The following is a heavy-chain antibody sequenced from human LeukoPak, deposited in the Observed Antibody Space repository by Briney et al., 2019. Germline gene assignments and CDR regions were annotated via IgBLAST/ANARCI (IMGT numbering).Heavy chain of an antibody. CDR2: IYSSGST. J-gene: IGHJ4*02. Sequence: SETLSLTCTVSGGSISNYYWGWIRQPAGKGLEWIGRIYSSGSTTYNPSLKSRVTMSVDTSKNQFSLKLSSVTAADTAVHYCARGLTTTVFDYWDQGTLITVSS. D-gene: IGHD1-26*01. CDR3: ARGLTTTVFDY. CDR1: GGSISNYY. V-gene: IGHV4-4*07.